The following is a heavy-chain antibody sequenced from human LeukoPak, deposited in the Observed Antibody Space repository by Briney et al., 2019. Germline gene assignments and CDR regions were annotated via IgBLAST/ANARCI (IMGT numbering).Heavy chain of an antibody. J-gene: IGHJ4*02. CDR1: GYTFISYY. CDR2: INPSGGST. V-gene: IGHV1-46*01. CDR3: ARGVGATDYFDY. Sequence: ASVKVSCKASGYTFISYYMRWVRQAPGQGLEWMGIINPSGGSTSYAQKFQGRVTMTRDTSTSTVYMELSSLRSEDTAVYYCARGVGATDYFDYWGRGTLVTVSS. D-gene: IGHD1-26*01.